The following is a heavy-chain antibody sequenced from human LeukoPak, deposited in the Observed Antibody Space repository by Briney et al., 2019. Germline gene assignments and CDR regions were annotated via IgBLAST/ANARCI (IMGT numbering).Heavy chain of an antibody. CDR2: ISYDGSNK. CDR3: ATGVQYGMDV. J-gene: IGHJ6*02. CDR1: GFTFSSYG. V-gene: IGHV3-30*03. D-gene: IGHD1-1*01. Sequence: GGSLRLSCAASGFTFSSYGVHWVRHAPGKGLEWVAVISYDGSNKYYADSVKGGFTISRDNSKNTLYLQMNSLRAEDTAVYYCATGVQYGMDVWGQGTTVTVSS.